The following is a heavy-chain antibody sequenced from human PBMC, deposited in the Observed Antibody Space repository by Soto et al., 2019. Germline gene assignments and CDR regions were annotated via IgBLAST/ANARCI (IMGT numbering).Heavy chain of an antibody. CDR1: GGSISSSSYY. V-gene: IGHV4-39*01. J-gene: IGHJ5*02. Sequence: QLQLQESGPGLVKPSETLSLTCTVSGGSISSSSYYWGWIRQPPGKGLEWIGSIYYSGSTYYNPSLKSRVTISVDTSKNQFSLKLSSVTAADTAVYYCAGQPYCSSTSCYPFSNWFDPWGQGTLVTVSS. D-gene: IGHD2-2*01. CDR2: IYYSGST. CDR3: AGQPYCSSTSCYPFSNWFDP.